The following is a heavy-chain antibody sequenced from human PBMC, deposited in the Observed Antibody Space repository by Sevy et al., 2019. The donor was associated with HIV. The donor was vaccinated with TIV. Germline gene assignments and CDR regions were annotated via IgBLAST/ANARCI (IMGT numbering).Heavy chain of an antibody. D-gene: IGHD2-2*01. J-gene: IGHJ6*02. Sequence: ASVKVSCKASGYTFTSYDINWVRQATGQGLEGMGWMSPNSGNTGYAQKFQGRVTMTRNTSRSTAYMELSSLRSEETAVYYCARFLSTSYYYYYALDVWGQGTTVTVSS. CDR1: GYTFTSYD. CDR3: ARFLSTSYYYYYALDV. V-gene: IGHV1-8*01. CDR2: MSPNSGNT.